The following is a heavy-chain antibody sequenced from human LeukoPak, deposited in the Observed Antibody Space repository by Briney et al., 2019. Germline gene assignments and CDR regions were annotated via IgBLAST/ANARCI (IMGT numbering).Heavy chain of an antibody. J-gene: IGHJ4*02. V-gene: IGHV3-74*01. CDR3: AKEYSSGWYD. CDR2: INSDGSST. Sequence: GGSLRLSCAASGFIFSSYWMHWVRQAPGKGLVWVSRINSDGSSTSYADSVKGRFTISRDNSKNTLYLQMNSLRAEDTAVYYCAKEYSSGWYDWGQGTLVTVSS. D-gene: IGHD6-19*01. CDR1: GFIFSSYW.